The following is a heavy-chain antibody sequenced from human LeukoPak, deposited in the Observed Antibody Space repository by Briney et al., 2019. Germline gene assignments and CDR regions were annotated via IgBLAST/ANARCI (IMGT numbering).Heavy chain of an antibody. J-gene: IGHJ4*02. CDR3: ARRDSSGWYYFDY. Sequence: GESLKITCKGSGYSFTSYWIGWVLQMPGKGLEWMGIIYPGDSDTRYSPSFQGQVTISAVKSISTAYLQWSSLKASDTAMYYCARRDSSGWYYFDYWGQGTLVTVSS. D-gene: IGHD6-19*01. V-gene: IGHV5-51*01. CDR2: IYPGDSDT. CDR1: GYSFTSYW.